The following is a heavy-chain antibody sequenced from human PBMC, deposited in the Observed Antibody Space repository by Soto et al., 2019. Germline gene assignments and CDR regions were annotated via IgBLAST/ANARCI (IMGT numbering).Heavy chain of an antibody. CDR3: ARTEYSGYDLEAFDI. V-gene: IGHV2-26*01. J-gene: IGHJ3*02. D-gene: IGHD5-12*01. CDR2: IFSNDEK. CDR1: GFSLSNARMG. Sequence: QVTLKESGPVLVKPTETLTLTCTVSGFSLSNARMGVSWIRQPPGKALEWLAHIFSNDEKSYSTSLKSRLTIYKDTSKSQVVLTMTNMDPVDTATYYCARTEYSGYDLEAFDIWGQGTMVTVSS.